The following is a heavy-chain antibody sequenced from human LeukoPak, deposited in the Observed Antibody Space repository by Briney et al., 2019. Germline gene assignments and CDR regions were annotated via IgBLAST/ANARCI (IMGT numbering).Heavy chain of an antibody. Sequence: GESLKISCKGFGYTFSNHWIAWLRQMTGKGLEWMGIMYPGDSDTRYSPSFQGQVTFSVDKSIATAYLEWSSLKASDTALYYCARRGVLDGLDVWGQGTTVTVSS. CDR2: MYPGDSDT. V-gene: IGHV5-51*01. CDR1: GYTFSNHW. J-gene: IGHJ6*02. CDR3: ARRGVLDGLDV.